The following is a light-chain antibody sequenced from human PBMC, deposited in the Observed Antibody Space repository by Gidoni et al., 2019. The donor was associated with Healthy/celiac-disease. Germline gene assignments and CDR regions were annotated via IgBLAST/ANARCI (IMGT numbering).Light chain of an antibody. V-gene: IGLV3-19*01. CDR1: SLRSYY. CDR3: DSRDSSGNLYV. CDR2: GKN. J-gene: IGLJ1*01. Sequence: SSELTQDPAVSVALGQTVRITCQGDSLRSYYASWYQQKPGQAPVLVIYGKNNRPSGIPDRFSGSSSGNKASLTITGAQAEDEADYYCDSRDSSGNLYVFGTGTKITVL.